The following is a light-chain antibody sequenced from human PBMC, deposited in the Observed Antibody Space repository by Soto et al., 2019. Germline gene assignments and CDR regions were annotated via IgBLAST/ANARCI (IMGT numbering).Light chain of an antibody. V-gene: IGLV6-57*01. CDR3: QSYDSSNQV. Sequence: NFMLTQPHSVSGSPGKTVTISCTRSSGSLASNYVQWYQQRPGSSPTTVIYEDNQRPSGVPDRFSGSIDSSSNSASLTISGLKTEDEADYSCQSYDSSNQVFGGGTKLTVL. CDR1: SGSLASNY. J-gene: IGLJ2*01. CDR2: EDN.